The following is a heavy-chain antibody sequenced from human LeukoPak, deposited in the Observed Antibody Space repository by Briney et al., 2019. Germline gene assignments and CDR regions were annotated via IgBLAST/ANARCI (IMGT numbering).Heavy chain of an antibody. D-gene: IGHD6-19*01. CDR2: INPNSGGT. CDR1: GYTFTSYG. J-gene: IGHJ6*03. Sequence: ASVKVSCKASGYTFTSYGISWVRQAPGQGLEWMGWINPNSGGTNYAQKFQGRVTMTRDTSISTAYMELSRLRSDDTAVYYCARSYKQWLSYYYYMDVWGKGTTVTVSS. CDR3: ARSYKQWLSYYYYMDV. V-gene: IGHV1-2*02.